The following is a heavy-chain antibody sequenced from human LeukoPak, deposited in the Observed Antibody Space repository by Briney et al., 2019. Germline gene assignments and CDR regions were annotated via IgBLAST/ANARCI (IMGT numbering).Heavy chain of an antibody. Sequence: GASVKVSCKASGYTFTGYYMHWVRQAPGQGLEWMGWINPNSGGTNYAQKFQGRVTMTRDTSISTAYMELSRLRSDDTAVYYCARPYWYGFSDYFDYWGQGTLVTVSS. J-gene: IGHJ4*02. CDR3: ARPYWYGFSDYFDY. CDR2: INPNSGGT. V-gene: IGHV1-2*02. CDR1: GYTFTGYY. D-gene: IGHD2-8*02.